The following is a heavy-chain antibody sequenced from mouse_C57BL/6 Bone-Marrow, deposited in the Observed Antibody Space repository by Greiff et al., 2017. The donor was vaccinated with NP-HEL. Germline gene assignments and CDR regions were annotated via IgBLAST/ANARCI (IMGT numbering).Heavy chain of an antibody. Sequence: QVQLKQSGAELVKPGASVKISCKASGYAFSSYWMNWVKQRPGKGLERIGQIYPGDGDTNYNGKVKGKATLTADKSSSTAYMQLSSLTSEDSAVYFCARGGVTRAWFAYWGQGTLVTVSA. CDR1: GYAFSSYW. V-gene: IGHV1-80*01. D-gene: IGHD2-2*01. CDR2: IYPGDGDT. CDR3: ARGGVTRAWFAY. J-gene: IGHJ3*01.